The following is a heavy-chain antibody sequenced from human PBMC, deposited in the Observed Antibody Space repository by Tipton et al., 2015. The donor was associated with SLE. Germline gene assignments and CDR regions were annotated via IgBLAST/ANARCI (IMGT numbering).Heavy chain of an antibody. CDR1: GGSISSYY. V-gene: IGHV4-4*07. D-gene: IGHD3-22*01. Sequence: TLSLTCTVSGGSISSYYWSWIRQPAGKGLEWIGRIYTSGSTNYNPSLKSRVTMSVDTSKNQFSLKLSSVTAADTAVYYCARDRTTMIGEDYFDYWDQGTLVTVSS. J-gene: IGHJ4*02. CDR2: IYTSGST. CDR3: ARDRTTMIGEDYFDY.